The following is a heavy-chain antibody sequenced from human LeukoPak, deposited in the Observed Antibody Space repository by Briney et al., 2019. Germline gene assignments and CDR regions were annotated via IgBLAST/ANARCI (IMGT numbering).Heavy chain of an antibody. CDR2: IRSKANNYAT. Sequence: GGSLRLSCAASGFTFSGSAMHWVRQASGKGLEWVGRIRSKANNYATAYAASVKGRFTISRDDSKNTAYLQMNSLKTEDTAVYYCTSHDYGDYIPFDYWGQGTLVTVPS. D-gene: IGHD4-17*01. CDR1: GFTFSGSA. J-gene: IGHJ4*02. V-gene: IGHV3-73*01. CDR3: TSHDYGDYIPFDY.